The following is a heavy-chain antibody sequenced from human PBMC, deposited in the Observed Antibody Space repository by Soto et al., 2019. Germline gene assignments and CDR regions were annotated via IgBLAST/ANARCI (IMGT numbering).Heavy chain of an antibody. D-gene: IGHD6-19*01. CDR2: IIPIFGTA. CDR3: ARDKYSSGPNWFDP. Sequence: SVKVSCKASGGTFSSYAISWVRQAPGQGLEWMGGIIPIFGTANYAQKFQGRVMITADESTSTAYMELSSLRSEDTAVYYCARDKYSSGPNWFDPWGQGTLVTVSS. CDR1: GGTFSSYA. V-gene: IGHV1-69*13. J-gene: IGHJ5*02.